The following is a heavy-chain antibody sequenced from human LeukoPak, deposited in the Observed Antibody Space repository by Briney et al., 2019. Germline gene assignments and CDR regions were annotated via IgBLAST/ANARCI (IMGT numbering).Heavy chain of an antibody. D-gene: IGHD1-14*01. V-gene: IGHV1-18*01. CDR1: GYTFTSYG. CDR3: ARDIKRSRARWENLGFDP. Sequence: HGASVKVSCKASGYTFTSYGISWVRQAPGQGLEWMGWISAYNGNTNYAQKLQGRVTMTTDTSTSTAYIELRSLRSDDTAVYYCARDIKRSRARWENLGFDPWGQGTLVTVSS. J-gene: IGHJ5*02. CDR2: ISAYNGNT.